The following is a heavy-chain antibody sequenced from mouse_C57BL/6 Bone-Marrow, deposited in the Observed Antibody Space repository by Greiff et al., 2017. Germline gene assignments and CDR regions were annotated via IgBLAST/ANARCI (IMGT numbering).Heavy chain of an antibody. V-gene: IGHV1-19*01. CDR3: ARRRLLRPWFAY. CDR1: GYTFTDYY. CDR2: INPYNGGT. D-gene: IGHD1-2*01. J-gene: IGHJ3*01. Sequence: EVQLQQSGPVLVKPGASVKMSCKASGYTFTDYYMNWVKQSHGKSLEWIGVINPYNGGTSYNQKFKGKATLTVDKSSSTAYMELHSLTSEDSAVYYCARRRLLRPWFAYWGQGTLVTVSA.